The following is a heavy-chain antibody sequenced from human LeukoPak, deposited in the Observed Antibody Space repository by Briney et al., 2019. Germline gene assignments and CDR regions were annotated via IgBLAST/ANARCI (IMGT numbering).Heavy chain of an antibody. V-gene: IGHV3-30*03. CDR3: ARGASWYFDL. Sequence: GGSLRLSCAASGFTFSSYSMHWVRQAPGKGLEWVAVISYDGSNKYYADSVKGRFTISRDNSKNTLYLQMNSLRAEDTAVYYCARGASWYFDLWGRGTLVTVSS. CDR1: GFTFSSYS. J-gene: IGHJ2*01. CDR2: ISYDGSNK.